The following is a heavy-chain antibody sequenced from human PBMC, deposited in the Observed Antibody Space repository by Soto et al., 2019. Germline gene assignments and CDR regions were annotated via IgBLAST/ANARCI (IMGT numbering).Heavy chain of an antibody. V-gene: IGHV2-70*01. CDR3: ARTPSGYSSSWYGGYYYYGMDV. CDR2: IDWDDDK. D-gene: IGHD6-13*01. Sequence: SGPTLVNPTQTLTLTCTFSGFSLSPSGMCVSWIRQPPGKALEWLALIDWDDDKYYSTSLKTRLTISKDTSKNQVVLTMTNMDPVDTATYYCARTPSGYSSSWYGGYYYYGMDVWGQGTTVTVSS. J-gene: IGHJ6*02. CDR1: GFSLSPSGMC.